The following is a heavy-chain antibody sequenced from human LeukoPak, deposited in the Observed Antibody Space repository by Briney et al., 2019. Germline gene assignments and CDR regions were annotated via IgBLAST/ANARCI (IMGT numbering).Heavy chain of an antibody. CDR1: GFTFSSYA. Sequence: GGSLRLSCAASGFTFSSYAMSWVRQAPGKGLEWVSSISSSSSYIYYADSVKGRFTISRDNAKNSLYLQMNSLRAEDTAVYYCARDQPRETLADYWGQGTLVTVSS. CDR2: ISSSSSYI. CDR3: ARDQPRETLADY. D-gene: IGHD1-14*01. J-gene: IGHJ4*02. V-gene: IGHV3-21*01.